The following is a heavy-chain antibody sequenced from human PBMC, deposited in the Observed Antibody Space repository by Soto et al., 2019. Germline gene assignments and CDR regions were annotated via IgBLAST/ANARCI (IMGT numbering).Heavy chain of an antibody. V-gene: IGHV4-4*09. D-gene: IGHD3-3*01. CDR1: GGSISTYY. CDR2: IYRTGST. Sequence: LSLTCTVSGGSISTYYWNWIRQSPGKGLEWIGYIYRTGSTHYNPSLNSRAAISLGTSRNQFSLQLNSVTAADTAVYFCARQIGDDPFDIWGQGTMVTVSS. J-gene: IGHJ3*02. CDR3: ARQIGDDPFDI.